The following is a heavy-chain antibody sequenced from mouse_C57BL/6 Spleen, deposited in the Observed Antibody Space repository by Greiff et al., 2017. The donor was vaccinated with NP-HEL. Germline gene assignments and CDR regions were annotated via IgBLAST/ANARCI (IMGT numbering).Heavy chain of an antibody. CDR3: TPYGGYYRGYFDV. J-gene: IGHJ1*03. CDR2: IRLKSDNYAT. V-gene: IGHV6-3*01. D-gene: IGHD2-3*01. CDR1: GFTFSNYW. Sequence: EVQLVESGGGLVQPGGSMKLSCVASGFTFSNYWMNWVRQSPEKGLEWVAQIRLKSDNYATHYAESVKGRFTISRDDSKSSVYLQMNNLRAEDTGIYYCTPYGGYYRGYFDVWGTGTTVTVSS.